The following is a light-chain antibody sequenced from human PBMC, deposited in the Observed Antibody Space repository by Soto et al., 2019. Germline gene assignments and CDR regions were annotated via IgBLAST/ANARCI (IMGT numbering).Light chain of an antibody. CDR2: VNT. Sequence: LTQPPSASGTPGQTIAISCSGGSSNIGSHTVNWYQQLPGTAPRLLIYVNTQRPSGVPDRFSGSKSGTSASLAISGLQAEYEGDYYCAAWDDSLNGVVFGGGTKLTVL. CDR3: AAWDDSLNGVV. J-gene: IGLJ2*01. CDR1: SSNIGSHT. V-gene: IGLV1-44*01.